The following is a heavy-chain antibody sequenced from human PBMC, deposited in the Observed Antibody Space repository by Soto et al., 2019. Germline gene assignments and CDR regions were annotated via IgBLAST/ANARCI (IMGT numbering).Heavy chain of an antibody. CDR1: GYSVTSYW. CDR2: IYPGDSDT. J-gene: IGHJ5*02. D-gene: IGHD6-13*01. CDR3: ARQSIAAAVVPRFYP. V-gene: IGHV5-51*01. Sequence: GESLKISCKGSGYSVTSYWIGWVRQMPGKGLEWMGIIYPGDSDTRYSPSFQGQVTISAGKSISTAYLQWSSLKASDTAMYYCARQSIAAAVVPRFYPWGWGTLVTVSS.